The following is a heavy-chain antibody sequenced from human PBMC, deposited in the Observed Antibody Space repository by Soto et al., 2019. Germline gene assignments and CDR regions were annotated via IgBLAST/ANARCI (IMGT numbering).Heavy chain of an antibody. D-gene: IGHD6-19*01. CDR1: GGSISSYY. Sequence: PSETLSLTCTVSGGSISSYYWSWIRQPPGKGLEWIGYIYYSGSTNYNPSLKSRVTISVDTSKNQFSLKLSSVTAADTAVYYCARGTLAVAGRLFDYWGQGTTVTVSS. CDR2: IYYSGST. CDR3: ARGTLAVAGRLFDY. J-gene: IGHJ4*03. V-gene: IGHV4-59*01.